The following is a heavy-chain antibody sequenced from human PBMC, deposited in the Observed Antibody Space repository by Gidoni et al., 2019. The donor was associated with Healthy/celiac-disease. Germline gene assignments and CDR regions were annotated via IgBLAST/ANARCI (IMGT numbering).Heavy chain of an antibody. Sequence: QVQLVESGGGVVQPGRALRISWSASWFPFSRYAMPWVRQAPGKGLEWVAVISYDGSNKYYADSVKGRFTISRDNSKNTLYLQMNSLRAEDTAVYYCARAPGHIVVVTAIPLPYFDYWGQGTLVTVSS. J-gene: IGHJ4*02. D-gene: IGHD2-21*02. V-gene: IGHV3-30-3*01. CDR2: ISYDGSNK. CDR3: ARAPGHIVVVTAIPLPYFDY. CDR1: WFPFSRYA.